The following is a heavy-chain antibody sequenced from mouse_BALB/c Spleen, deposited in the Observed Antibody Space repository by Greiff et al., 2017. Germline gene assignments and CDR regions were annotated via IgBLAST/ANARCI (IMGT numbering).Heavy chain of an antibody. D-gene: IGHD1-1*01. CDR3: ARDGFTTLDY. V-gene: IGHV7-3*02. CDR2: IRNKANGYTT. J-gene: IGHJ2*01. Sequence: EVQGVESGGGLVQPGGSLRLSCATSGFTFTDYYMSWVRQPPGKALEWLGFIRNKANGYTTEYSASVKGRFTISRDNSQSILYLQMNTLRAEDSATYYCARDGFTTLDYWGQGTTLTVSS. CDR1: GFTFTDYY.